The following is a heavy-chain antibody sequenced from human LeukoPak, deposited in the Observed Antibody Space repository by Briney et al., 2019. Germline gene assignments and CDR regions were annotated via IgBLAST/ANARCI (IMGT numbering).Heavy chain of an antibody. V-gene: IGHV3-30*18. CDR1: GFTFGTYG. D-gene: IGHD4-11*01. CDR2: ISYDGSNK. Sequence: PGRSLRLSCAASGFTFGTYGIHWVRQAPGKGLEWVAVISYDGSNKYYADSVKGRFTISRDNSKNTLYVQMNSLRAEDTAVYYCAKEKAYMTTPHVYYYYGMDVWGKGTTVTVSS. CDR3: AKEKAYMTTPHVYYYYGMDV. J-gene: IGHJ6*04.